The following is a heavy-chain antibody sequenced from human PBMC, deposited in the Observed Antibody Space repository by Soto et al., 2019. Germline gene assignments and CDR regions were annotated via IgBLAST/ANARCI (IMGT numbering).Heavy chain of an antibody. CDR3: AKDHYTIFGVVIMGGWYFDL. D-gene: IGHD3-3*01. Sequence: EVQLLESGGGLVQPGGSLRLSCAASGFTFSSYAMSWVRQAPGKGLEWVSAISGSGGSTYYADSVKGRFTISRDNSKNTLYLQMNSLRAEDTAVYYCAKDHYTIFGVVIMGGWYFDLWCRGTLVTVSS. J-gene: IGHJ2*01. CDR2: ISGSGGST. CDR1: GFTFSSYA. V-gene: IGHV3-23*01.